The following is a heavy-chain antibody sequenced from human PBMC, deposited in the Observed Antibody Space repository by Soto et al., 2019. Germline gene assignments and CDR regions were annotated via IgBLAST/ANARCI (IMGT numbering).Heavy chain of an antibody. CDR3: AGVSPRDGHNLYFLDY. Sequence: SSETLSLTCAVSGGSISSYYWSWIRQPPGKGLEWIGYIYYSGSTNYNPSLKSRVTISVDTSKNQFSLKLTSVTAADTAVYYCAGVSPRDGHNLYFLDYWGQGTLVTVSS. D-gene: IGHD3-16*01. V-gene: IGHV4-59*01. CDR1: GGSISSYY. J-gene: IGHJ4*02. CDR2: IYYSGST.